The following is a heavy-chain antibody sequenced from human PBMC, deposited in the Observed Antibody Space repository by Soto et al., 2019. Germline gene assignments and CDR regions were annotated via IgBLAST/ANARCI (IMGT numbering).Heavy chain of an antibody. J-gene: IGHJ6*03. CDR3: AKDGNASWSGYTRSYYYMDG. CDR1: GFTFSSYG. Sequence: QVQLVESGGGVVQPGRSLRLSCAASGFTFSSYGMHWVRQAPGKGLEWVAVISYDGSNKYYADSDKGRFTISRDNSKNTLYLQMNSLRAEDTAVYYCAKDGNASWSGYTRSYYYMDGWGKGTTVTVSS. CDR2: ISYDGSNK. V-gene: IGHV3-30*18. D-gene: IGHD3-3*01.